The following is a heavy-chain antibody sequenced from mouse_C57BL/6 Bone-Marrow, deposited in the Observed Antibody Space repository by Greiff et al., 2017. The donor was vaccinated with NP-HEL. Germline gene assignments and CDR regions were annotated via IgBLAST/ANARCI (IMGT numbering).Heavy chain of an antibody. CDR2: IYPGGGYT. D-gene: IGHD2-1*01. CDR3: ARSESYYPLFAY. J-gene: IGHJ3*01. Sequence: QVQLKESGAELVRPGTSVKMSCKASGYTFTNYWIGWAKQRPGHGLEWIGDIYPGGGYTNYNEKFKGKATLTADKSSSTAYMQFSSLTSEDSAIYSCARSESYYPLFAYWGQGTLVTVSA. V-gene: IGHV1-63*01. CDR1: GYTFTNYW.